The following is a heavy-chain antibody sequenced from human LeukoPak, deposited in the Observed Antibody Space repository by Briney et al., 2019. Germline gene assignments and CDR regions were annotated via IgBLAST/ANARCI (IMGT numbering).Heavy chain of an antibody. V-gene: IGHV1-18*01. D-gene: IGHD3-10*01. CDR3: ARDRLSPLTGSGMDF. J-gene: IGHJ4*02. CDR1: GSTFTNYG. CDR2: ISGYNGNT. Sequence: APVKVSCKAAGSTFTNYGISRGRQAPGQGLEGVGWISGYNGNTNYAQKLKDRVSMTTDTSTSTAYMELRSLKSDDTAMYDCARDRLSPLTGSGMDFWGQGTLVTVSS.